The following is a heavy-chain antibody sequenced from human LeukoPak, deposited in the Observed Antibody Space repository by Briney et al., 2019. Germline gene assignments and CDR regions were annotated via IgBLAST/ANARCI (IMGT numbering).Heavy chain of an antibody. CDR1: GYTFTSLG. CDR2: IGTYTGNR. D-gene: IGHD4-17*01. J-gene: IGHJ4*02. CDR3: ARGGGVTTTPDY. V-gene: IGHV1-18*01. Sequence: ASVKVSCKASGYTFTSLGINWVRQAPGQGLEWMGWIGTYTGNRNFAQKFQGRVTLTTDTSTSTVFMELRGLTSDDTAVYYCARGGGVTTTPDYWGQGTLVTVSS.